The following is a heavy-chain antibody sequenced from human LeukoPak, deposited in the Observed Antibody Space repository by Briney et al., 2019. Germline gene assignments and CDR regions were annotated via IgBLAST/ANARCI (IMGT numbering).Heavy chain of an antibody. D-gene: IGHD2-8*01. V-gene: IGHV3-49*04. CDR1: GFTFGDSA. CDR2: IRSAQYGGTT. J-gene: IGHJ4*02. Sequence: GGSLRLSCTTSGFTFGDSAMSWVRQAPGKGLEWLGFIRSAQYGGTTEYVASVRGRFTISRDDSKSIAYLQMNSLKSEDTAVCYCTREVGTRSPYWGQGTLVTVSS. CDR3: TREVGTRSPY.